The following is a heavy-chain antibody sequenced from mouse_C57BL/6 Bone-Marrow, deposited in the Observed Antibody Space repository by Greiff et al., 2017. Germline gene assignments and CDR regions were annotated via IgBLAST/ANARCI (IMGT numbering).Heavy chain of an antibody. CDR1: GYTFTSYW. CDR2: IHPNSGST. Sequence: VKLQESGAELVKPGASVKLSCKASGYTFTSYWMHWVKQRPGQGLEWIGMIHPNSGSTNYNEKFKSKATLTVDKSSSTAYMQLSSLTSEDSAVYYCARRDYYGYAMDYWGQGTSVTVSS. CDR3: ARRDYYGYAMDY. V-gene: IGHV1-64*01. D-gene: IGHD1-1*01. J-gene: IGHJ4*01.